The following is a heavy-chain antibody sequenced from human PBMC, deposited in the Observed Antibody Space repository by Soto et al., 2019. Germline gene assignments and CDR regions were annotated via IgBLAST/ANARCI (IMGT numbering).Heavy chain of an antibody. CDR2: IIPIFGTA. V-gene: IGHV1-69*06. D-gene: IGHD4-17*01. Sequence: ASVKVYCKASGGTFSSYAISWVRQAPGQGLEWMGGIIPIFGTANYAQKFQGRVTITADKSTSTAYMELSSLRSEDTAVYYCARGGGYGGNSNLYYYGMDVWGQGTTVTVSS. J-gene: IGHJ6*02. CDR1: GGTFSSYA. CDR3: ARGGGYGGNSNLYYYGMDV.